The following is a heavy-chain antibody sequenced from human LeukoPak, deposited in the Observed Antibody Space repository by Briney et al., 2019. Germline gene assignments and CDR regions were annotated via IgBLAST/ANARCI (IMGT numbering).Heavy chain of an antibody. Sequence: PSETLSLTCTVSGGSISSSSSYWGWIRQPPGKGLEWIGSIFYSGSTYYNPSLKSRVTISVDTSKNQFSLKLSSVTAADTAVYYCASGSYPHYYYYYYMDVWGKGTPVTVSS. D-gene: IGHD1-1*01. V-gene: IGHV4-39*07. CDR1: GGSISSSSSY. J-gene: IGHJ6*03. CDR2: IFYSGST. CDR3: ASGSYPHYYYYYYMDV.